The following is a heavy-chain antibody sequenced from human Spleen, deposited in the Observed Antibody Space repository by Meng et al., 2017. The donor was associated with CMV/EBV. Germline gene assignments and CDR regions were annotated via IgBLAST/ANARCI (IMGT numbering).Heavy chain of an antibody. D-gene: IGHD3-16*01. V-gene: IGHV3-23*01. CDR1: GFTFSSYA. Sequence: GESLKISCAASGFTFSSYAMSWVRQAPGKGLEWVSAISGSGGSTYYADSVKGRFTISRDNSKNTLYLQMNSLRAEDTAVDYCAKDYVAPSNAFDIWGQGTMVTVSS. CDR2: ISGSGGST. CDR3: AKDYVAPSNAFDI. J-gene: IGHJ3*02.